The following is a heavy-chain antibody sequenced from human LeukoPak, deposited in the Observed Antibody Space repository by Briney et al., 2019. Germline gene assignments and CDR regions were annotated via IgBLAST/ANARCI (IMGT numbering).Heavy chain of an antibody. Sequence: GGSLRLSCAASEFTFSSYAMSWVRQAPGKGLEWVSSISGSGTSTYYADSVKGRFTISRDNSKNSLYLQMNSLRTEDTALYYCAKASGYSYALDAFDIWGQGTMVTVSS. V-gene: IGHV3-23*01. J-gene: IGHJ3*02. CDR1: EFTFSSYA. D-gene: IGHD5-18*01. CDR2: ISGSGTST. CDR3: AKASGYSYALDAFDI.